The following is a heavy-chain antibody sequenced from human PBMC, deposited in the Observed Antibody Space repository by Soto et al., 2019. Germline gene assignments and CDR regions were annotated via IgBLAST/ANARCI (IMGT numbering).Heavy chain of an antibody. J-gene: IGHJ4*02. CDR1: GGTFSSYT. V-gene: IGHV1-69*08. CDR2: IIPILGIA. Sequence: QVQLVQSGAEVKKPGSSVKVSCKASGGTFSSYTISWVRQAPGQGLEWMGRIIPILGIANYAQKFQGRVTITADKSTSTAYMELSSLRSEETAVYYCARDSPDSAASIAAAGWGQGTLVTVSS. D-gene: IGHD6-13*01. CDR3: ARDSPDSAASIAAAG.